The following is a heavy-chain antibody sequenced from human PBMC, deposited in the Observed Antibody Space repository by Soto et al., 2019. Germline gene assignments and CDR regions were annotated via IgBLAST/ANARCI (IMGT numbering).Heavy chain of an antibody. CDR2: INPSGGST. Sequence: ASVKVSFKASGYTFTSYYMHWVRQAPGQGLEWMGIINPSGGSTSYAQKFQGRVTMTRDTSTSTVYMELSSLRSEDTAVYYCAREGRDGYKKGPSDYWGQGTLVTVSS. V-gene: IGHV1-46*01. CDR1: GYTFTSYY. D-gene: IGHD5-12*01. J-gene: IGHJ4*02. CDR3: AREGRDGYKKGPSDY.